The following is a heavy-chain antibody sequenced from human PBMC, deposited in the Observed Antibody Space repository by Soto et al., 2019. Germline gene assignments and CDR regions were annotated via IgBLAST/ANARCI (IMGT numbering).Heavy chain of an antibody. V-gene: IGHV1-2*02. Sequence: QVQLVQSGAEVKQPGASVRVSCKASGDTLTIYFIHWLRQAPGQGLEWMGWINSVSGGANYAPRFQGRVAMTRDRSSATAFMELSRLRSDDTAVYYCARGGSYYAHWGQGTLVTVSS. CDR2: INSVSGGA. D-gene: IGHD1-26*01. CDR1: GDTLTIYF. CDR3: ARGGSYYAH. J-gene: IGHJ4*02.